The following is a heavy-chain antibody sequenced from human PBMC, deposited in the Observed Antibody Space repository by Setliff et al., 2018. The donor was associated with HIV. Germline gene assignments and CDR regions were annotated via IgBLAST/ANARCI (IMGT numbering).Heavy chain of an antibody. CDR3: ARDPALGCSGAACYPGAFDM. J-gene: IGHJ3*02. CDR1: GFTFSSYW. CDR2: IHSDGTTA. D-gene: IGHD2-15*01. V-gene: IGHV3-74*03. Sequence: GGSLRLSCVVSGFTFSSYWMHWVRQAPGKGLVWVSRIHSDGTTATYADSVKGRFTISRDNAKNTLYLQMHGLRVEDTAIYFCARDPALGCSGAACYPGAFDMWGQGTMVTVSS.